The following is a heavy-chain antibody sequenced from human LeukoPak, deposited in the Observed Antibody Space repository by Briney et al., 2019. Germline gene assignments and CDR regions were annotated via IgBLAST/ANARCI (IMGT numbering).Heavy chain of an antibody. D-gene: IGHD3-9*01. CDR3: ARRTVLRYFDG. CDR2: IKQDGSEK. V-gene: IGHV3-7*01. J-gene: IGHJ4*02. CDR1: GFTFSSYW. Sequence: GGSLRLSCEGSGFTFSSYWMSWVRQAPGKGLEWVANIKQDGSEKYYVDSVKGRFTISRDNAKNSLYLQMNSLRAEDTAVYYCARRTVLRYFDGWGQGTLVTVSS.